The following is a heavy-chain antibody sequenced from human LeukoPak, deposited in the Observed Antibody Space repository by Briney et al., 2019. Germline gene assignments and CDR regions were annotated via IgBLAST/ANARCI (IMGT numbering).Heavy chain of an antibody. Sequence: TSETLSLTCAVYGGSFSGYCWSWIRQPPGKGLEWIGEINHSGSTNYNPSLKSRVTISVDTSKNQFSLKLSSVTAADTAVYYCARKATIVGARFDYWGQGTLVTVSS. CDR1: GGSFSGYC. D-gene: IGHD1-26*01. CDR3: ARKATIVGARFDY. V-gene: IGHV4-34*01. CDR2: INHSGST. J-gene: IGHJ4*02.